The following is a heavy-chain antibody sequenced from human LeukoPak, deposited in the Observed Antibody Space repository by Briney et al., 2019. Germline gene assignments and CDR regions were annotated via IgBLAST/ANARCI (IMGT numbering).Heavy chain of an antibody. Sequence: GGSLRLSCAASGFTFSSYAMSWVRQAPGKGLEWVSAISGSGGGTYYADSVKGRFTISRDNSKNTLYLQMNSLRAEDTAVYYCAKDLPCYGDYGGPFDYWGQGTLVTVSS. CDR1: GFTFSSYA. J-gene: IGHJ4*02. CDR2: ISGSGGGT. CDR3: AKDLPCYGDYGGPFDY. D-gene: IGHD4-17*01. V-gene: IGHV3-23*01.